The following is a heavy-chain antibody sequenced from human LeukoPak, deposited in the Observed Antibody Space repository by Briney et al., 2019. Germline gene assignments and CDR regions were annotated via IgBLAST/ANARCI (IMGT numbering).Heavy chain of an antibody. CDR1: GFTFSSYS. CDR2: ISSSSSTI. D-gene: IGHD3-16*01. Sequence: GGSLRLSCTASGFTFSSYSMNWVRQAPGKGLEWVSYISSSSSTIYYADSVKGRFTISRDNAKNSLYLQMNSQRAEDTAVYYCARDKLGESYYFDYWGQGTLVTVSS. CDR3: ARDKLGESYYFDY. V-gene: IGHV3-48*01. J-gene: IGHJ4*02.